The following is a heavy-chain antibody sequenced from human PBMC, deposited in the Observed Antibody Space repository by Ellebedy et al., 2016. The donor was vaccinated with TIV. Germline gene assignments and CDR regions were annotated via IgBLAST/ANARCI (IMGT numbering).Heavy chain of an antibody. J-gene: IGHJ6*03. Sequence: ASVKVSCXASGYTFTGYYMHWVRQAPGQGLEWMGWINPNSGGSNFTQKFQGRVTVTRDTSSSTAYMELSRLRSDDTAVYYCARDQEGGCSSSDCHYSYYYYMDVWGKGTTVTVSS. V-gene: IGHV1-2*02. CDR2: INPNSGGS. CDR3: ARDQEGGCSSSDCHYSYYYYMDV. D-gene: IGHD2-2*01. CDR1: GYTFTGYY.